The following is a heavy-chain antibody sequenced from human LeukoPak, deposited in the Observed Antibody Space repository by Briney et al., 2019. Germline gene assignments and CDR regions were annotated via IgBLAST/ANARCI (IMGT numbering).Heavy chain of an antibody. D-gene: IGHD1-26*01. CDR3: AREATYADAFDI. CDR2: IYYSGST. CDR1: GGSISSYY. Sequence: PSETLSLTCTVSGGSISSYYWSWIRQPPGKGLEWIGYIYYSGSTNYNPSLKSRVTISVDTSKNQFSLKLSSVTAADTAVYYCAREATYADAFDIWGQGTMVTVSS. V-gene: IGHV4-59*01. J-gene: IGHJ3*02.